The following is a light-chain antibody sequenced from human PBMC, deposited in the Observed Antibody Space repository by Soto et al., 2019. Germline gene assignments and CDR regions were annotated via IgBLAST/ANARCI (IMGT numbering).Light chain of an antibody. V-gene: IGLV2-8*01. CDR1: SSDVGGYNY. CDR2: EVR. Sequence: QSALTQPPSAYGSPVQSVTISCTGTSSDVGGYNYVSWYQQHPGNAPKLIIYEVRERPAGVPDRFSGSKSGNTASLTVSGLQAEDEADYYCSSYGGSNTLIFGGGTKLTVL. CDR3: SSYGGSNTLI. J-gene: IGLJ2*01.